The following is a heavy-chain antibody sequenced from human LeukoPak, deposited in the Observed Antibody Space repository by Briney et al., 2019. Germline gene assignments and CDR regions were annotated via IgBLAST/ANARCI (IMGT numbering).Heavy chain of an antibody. V-gene: IGHV4-59*12. D-gene: IGHD3-22*01. CDR2: IYYSGST. CDR1: GGSISSYY. Sequence: TSETLSLTCTVSGGSISSYYWSWIRQPPGKGLEWIGYIYYSGSTYYNPSLKSRVTISVDTSKNQFPLKLSSVTAADTAVYYCARDLGYYDSSGSDAGGYWGQGTLVTVSS. CDR3: ARDLGYYDSSGSDAGGY. J-gene: IGHJ4*02.